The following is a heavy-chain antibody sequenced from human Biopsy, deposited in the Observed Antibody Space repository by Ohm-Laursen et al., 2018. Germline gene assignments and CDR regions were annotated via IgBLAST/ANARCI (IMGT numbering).Heavy chain of an antibody. CDR1: GFTFRDYY. CDR2: ITNSGGTV. V-gene: IGHV3-11*01. Sequence: GSLRLSCAASGFTFRDYYMIWIRQPPGKGLEWVSYITNSGGTVYYEDSVKGRFTVSRDNAKNSLYLQMVRLRAEDTAVYYCARPPWGHAYGYYNGMDVWGQGTTVIVSS. CDR3: ARPPWGHAYGYYNGMDV. J-gene: IGHJ6*02. D-gene: IGHD3-10*01.